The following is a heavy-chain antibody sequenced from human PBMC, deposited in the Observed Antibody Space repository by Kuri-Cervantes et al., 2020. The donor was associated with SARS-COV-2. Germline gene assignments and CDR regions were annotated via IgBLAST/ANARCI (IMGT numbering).Heavy chain of an antibody. CDR3: AGNIVVVPAAIGNDAFDI. CDR1: GYSISSGYY. V-gene: IGHV4-38-2*02. Sequence: ESLKISCTVSGYSISSGYYWGWIRQPPGKGLEWIGSIYHSGSTYYNPSLKSRVTISVDASKNQFSLKLSSVTAADTAVYYCAGNIVVVPAAIGNDAFDIWGQGTMVTVSS. CDR2: IYHSGST. J-gene: IGHJ3*02. D-gene: IGHD2-2*01.